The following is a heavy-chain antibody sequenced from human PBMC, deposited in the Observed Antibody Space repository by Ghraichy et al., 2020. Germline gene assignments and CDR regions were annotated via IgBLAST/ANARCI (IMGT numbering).Heavy chain of an antibody. V-gene: IGHV3-23*01. CDR2: ISGGGGTT. CDR1: GFTFSSHA. CDR3: ARGITGTTGAYLDL. Sequence: GGSLRLSCAASGFTFSSHAIIWVRQAPGKGLECVSAISGGGGTTYYADSVKGRFTISRDNSKNTLYLQMNSLRAEDTAVYYCARGITGTTGAYLDLWGRGTLVTVSS. J-gene: IGHJ2*01. D-gene: IGHD1-7*01.